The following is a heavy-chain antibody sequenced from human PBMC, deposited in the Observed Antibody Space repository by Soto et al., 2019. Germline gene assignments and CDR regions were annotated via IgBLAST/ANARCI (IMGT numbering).Heavy chain of an antibody. CDR1: GFIVSSAW. J-gene: IGHJ5*02. Sequence: EVQLVESGGGLVKPGGSLRLSCTVSGFIVSSAWMNWVRQAPGKGLEWVGRIKSKIDGGTTAYAAPVQGRFTISLDDAKNMLYQQMERLRTEDTAVYYCNTAPQRALTEDTSRSWGQGTLVTVYS. CDR2: IKSKIDGGTT. CDR3: NTAPQRALTEDTSRS. V-gene: IGHV3-15*07. D-gene: IGHD2-21*02.